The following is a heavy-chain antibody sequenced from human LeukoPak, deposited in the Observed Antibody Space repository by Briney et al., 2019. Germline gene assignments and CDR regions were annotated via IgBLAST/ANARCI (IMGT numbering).Heavy chain of an antibody. CDR3: ARAGANGIEAAGSLRY. J-gene: IGHJ4*02. D-gene: IGHD6-13*01. CDR1: GGSFSTYY. Sequence: SETLSPTCAVSGGSFSTYYWSWIRQSPGKGLEWIGFIYYTGTTNYNPSLKSRVTISVDTSKNQFSLKLSSVTAADTAVYYCARAGANGIEAAGSLRYWGQGTLVTVSS. CDR2: IYYTGTT. V-gene: IGHV4-59*01.